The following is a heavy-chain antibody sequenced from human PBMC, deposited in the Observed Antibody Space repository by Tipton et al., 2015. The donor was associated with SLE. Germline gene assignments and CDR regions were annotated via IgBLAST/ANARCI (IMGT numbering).Heavy chain of an antibody. V-gene: IGHV4-4*02. D-gene: IGHD4-23*01. J-gene: IGHJ2*01. CDR3: ARAVTTVVTRAYWYFDL. CDR1: GGSISSSNW. CDR2: IYHSGST. Sequence: GLVKPSGTLSLTCAVSGGSISSSNWWSWVRQPPGKGLEWIGEIYHSGSTNYTPSLKSRVTISVDKSKNRFSRKLSSVTAADTAVYYCARAVTTVVTRAYWYFDLWGRGTLVTASS.